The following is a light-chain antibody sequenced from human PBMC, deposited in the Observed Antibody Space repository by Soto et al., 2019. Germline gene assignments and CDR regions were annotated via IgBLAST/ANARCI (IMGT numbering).Light chain of an antibody. CDR1: QTITANY. CDR3: KQYGSSTIN. V-gene: IGKV3-20*01. CDR2: GAS. Sequence: EIMLTLSPCTLSLPPQERVTLSWRPSQTITANYLAWYQQKPGQAPRLLICGASSRATGVPDRFSASGSGTEFSLTISRLEPEDFAVFHCKQYGSSTINFGQGTRPESK. J-gene: IGKJ5*01.